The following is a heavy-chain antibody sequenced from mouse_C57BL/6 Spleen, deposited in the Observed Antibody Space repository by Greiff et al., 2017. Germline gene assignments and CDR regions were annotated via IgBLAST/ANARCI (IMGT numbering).Heavy chain of an antibody. V-gene: IGHV2-6-1*01. CDR1: GFSLTSYG. D-gene: IGHD1-1*01. CDR2: IWSDGST. J-gene: IGHJ4*01. Sequence: VQLKESGPGLVAPSQSLSITCTVSGFSLTSYGVHWVRQPPGKGLEWLVVIWSDGSTTYNSALKSRLSISKDNSKSQVFLKMNSLQTDDTAMYYCARHPPHYYGSTYYYAMDYWGQGTSVTVSS. CDR3: ARHPPHYYGSTYYYAMDY.